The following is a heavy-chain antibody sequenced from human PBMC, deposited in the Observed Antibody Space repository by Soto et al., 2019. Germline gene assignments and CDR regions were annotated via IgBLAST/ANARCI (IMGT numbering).Heavy chain of an antibody. J-gene: IGHJ4*02. Sequence: QVQLVQSGAEVKKPGSSVKVSCKASGGTFSSYAISWVRQAPVQGLEWMGGIIPIFGTANYAQKFQGSVTITADESTSTASMELSSLRSEDTAVYYCARARAIFGVVISGFDYWGQGTLVTVSS. CDR3: ARARAIFGVVISGFDY. CDR1: GGTFSSYA. CDR2: IIPIFGTA. D-gene: IGHD3-3*01. V-gene: IGHV1-69*01.